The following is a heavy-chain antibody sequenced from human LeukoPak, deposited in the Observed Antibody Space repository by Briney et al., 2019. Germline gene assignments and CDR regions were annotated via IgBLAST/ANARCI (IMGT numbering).Heavy chain of an antibody. Sequence: SQTLSLTCTVSGGSISSGGYYWSWIRQHPGKGLEWIGYIYYSGSTYYNPSLKSRVTISVDTSKNQFSLKLSSVTAADTAVYYCVGGSSRQKNWFDPWGQGTLVTVSS. CDR2: IYYSGST. J-gene: IGHJ5*02. V-gene: IGHV4-31*03. D-gene: IGHD2-15*01. CDR3: VGGSSRQKNWFDP. CDR1: GGSISSGGYY.